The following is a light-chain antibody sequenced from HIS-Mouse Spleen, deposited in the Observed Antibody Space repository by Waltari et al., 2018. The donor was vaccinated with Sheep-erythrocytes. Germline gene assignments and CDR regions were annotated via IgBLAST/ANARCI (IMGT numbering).Light chain of an antibody. CDR2: DVS. J-gene: IGLJ1*01. Sequence: QSALTQPRSVSGSPGQSVTISCTGTSSDVGGCNYVSWYQQHQGKAPKLMIYDVSKRASGVPERFSGSKSGNTASLTISGLQAEDEADYYCCSYAGSYNHVFATGTKVTVL. V-gene: IGLV2-11*01. CDR1: SSDVGGCNY. CDR3: CSYAGSYNHV.